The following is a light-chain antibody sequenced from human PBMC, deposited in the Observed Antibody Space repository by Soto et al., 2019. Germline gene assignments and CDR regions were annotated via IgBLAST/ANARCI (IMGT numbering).Light chain of an antibody. J-gene: IGKJ4*01. CDR2: KAS. Sequence: DIQMTQSPSTLSASVGDRVTITCRASQNINTWLAWFQQKPGKAPNLLIYKASSLESGVPSRFSGSGSGTEFTLTFSTLQPDDFATYYCQQYKSSPLTFGGGTKVEIK. CDR3: QQYKSSPLT. V-gene: IGKV1-5*03. CDR1: QNINTW.